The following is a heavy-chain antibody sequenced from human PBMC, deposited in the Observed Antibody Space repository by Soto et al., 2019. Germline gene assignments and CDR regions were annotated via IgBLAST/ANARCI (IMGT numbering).Heavy chain of an antibody. V-gene: IGHV4-39*01. CDR3: ARRLMVYANFDY. CDR1: GGSISSSSYY. CDR2: IYYSGST. Sequence: KQSQTLSLTCTVSGGSISSSSYYWGWIRQPPGKGLEWIGSIYYSGSTYYNPSLKSRVTISVDTSKNQFSLKLSSVTAADTAVYYCARRLMVYANFDYWGQGTLVTVSS. D-gene: IGHD2-8*02. J-gene: IGHJ4*02.